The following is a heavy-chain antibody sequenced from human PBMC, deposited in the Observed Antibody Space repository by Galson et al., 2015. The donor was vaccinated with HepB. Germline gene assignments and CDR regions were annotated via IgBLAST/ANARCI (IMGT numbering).Heavy chain of an antibody. Sequence: SVKVSCKASGYTFTSYYMHWVRQAPGQGLEWMGIINPSGGSTSYAQKFQGRVTMTRDTSTSTVYMELSSLRSEDTAVYYCARDGLAVAGPHYYYYGMDVWGQGTTVTASS. J-gene: IGHJ6*02. CDR3: ARDGLAVAGPHYYYYGMDV. CDR1: GYTFTSYY. V-gene: IGHV1-46*01. D-gene: IGHD6-19*01. CDR2: INPSGGST.